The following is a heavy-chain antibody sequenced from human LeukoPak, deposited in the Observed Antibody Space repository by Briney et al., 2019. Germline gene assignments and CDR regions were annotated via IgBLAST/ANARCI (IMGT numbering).Heavy chain of an antibody. CDR2: IYPGDSDT. CDR1: RHSFTSDW. Sequence: GESLKISCKGSRHSFTSDWIGWVRQVPGKGLEWMGIIYPGDSDTRYRPSFQGQVTISADTSISTAYLQWSSLKASDTAMYYCARSLGPNWFDPWGQGTLVTVSS. V-gene: IGHV5-51*01. CDR3: ARSLGPNWFDP. J-gene: IGHJ5*02.